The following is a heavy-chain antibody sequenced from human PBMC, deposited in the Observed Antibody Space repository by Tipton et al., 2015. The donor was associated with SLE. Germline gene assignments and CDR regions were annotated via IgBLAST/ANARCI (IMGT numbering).Heavy chain of an antibody. V-gene: IGHV4-59*11. CDR1: GASISRHY. J-gene: IGHJ4*02. Sequence: TLSLTCTVSGASISRHYWTWIRQPPGKGLEWIGYIYYSGSTNYNPSLKSRVTISVDTSKNQFSLKLSSVTAADTAVYYCATSHERHSSGCTFDYWGQGTLDTVSS. CDR2: IYYSGST. D-gene: IGHD6-19*01. CDR3: ATSHERHSSGCTFDY.